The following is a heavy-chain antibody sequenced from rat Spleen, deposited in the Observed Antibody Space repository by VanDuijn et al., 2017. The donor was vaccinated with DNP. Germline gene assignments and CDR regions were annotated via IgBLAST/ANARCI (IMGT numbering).Heavy chain of an antibody. CDR2: ISYEGSST. V-gene: IGHV5-22*01. D-gene: IGHD1-1*01. CDR1: GFSFSDYY. J-gene: IGHJ1*01. CDR3: ARGVYYYSATYWYFDF. Sequence: EVQLVESGGGLVQPGRSLKLSCVASGFSFSDYYMAWVRQAPKKGLEWVAAISYEGSSTYYGDSVKGRFTISRDNAKGTLYLQMNSLRSVDTATYYCARGVYYYSATYWYFDFWGPGTMVTVSS.